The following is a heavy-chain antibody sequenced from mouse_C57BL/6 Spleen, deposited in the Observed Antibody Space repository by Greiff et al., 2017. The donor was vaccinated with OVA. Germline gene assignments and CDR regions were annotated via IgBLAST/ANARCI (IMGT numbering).Heavy chain of an antibody. J-gene: IGHJ4*01. Sequence: VQLKESGPELVKPGASVKIPCKASGYTFTDYNMDWVKQSHGKSLEWIGDINPNNGGTIYNQKFKGKATLTVDKSSSTAYMELRSLTSEDTAVYYCARDATVVAPYAMDYWGQGTSVTVSS. V-gene: IGHV1-18*01. CDR3: ARDATVVAPYAMDY. CDR1: GYTFTDYN. CDR2: INPNNGGT. D-gene: IGHD1-1*01.